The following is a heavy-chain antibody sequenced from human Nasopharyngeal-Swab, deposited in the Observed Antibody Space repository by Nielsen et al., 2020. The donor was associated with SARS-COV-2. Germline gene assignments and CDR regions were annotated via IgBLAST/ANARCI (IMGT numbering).Heavy chain of an antibody. Sequence: GESLKISCAASGFTFSDYYMSWIRQAPGKGLEWVSYISNSGSTIYYADSVKGRFTISRDNPKNSLYLQMNSLRAEDTAVYYCARDGRVSSWSPYYYYYGMDVWGQGTTVTVSS. D-gene: IGHD6-13*01. V-gene: IGHV3-11*04. CDR2: ISNSGSTI. CDR1: GFTFSDYY. J-gene: IGHJ6*02. CDR3: ARDGRVSSWSPYYYYYGMDV.